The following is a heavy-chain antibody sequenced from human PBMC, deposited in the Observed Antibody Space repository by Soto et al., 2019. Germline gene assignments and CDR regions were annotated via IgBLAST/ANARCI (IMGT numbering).Heavy chain of an antibody. J-gene: IGHJ5*02. D-gene: IGHD3-10*01. V-gene: IGHV3-23*04. Sequence: EVQLVESGGGLVQPGGSLRLSCAASGFIFDSFALSWVRQAPGKGLEWVSGIGGSGGRTYYADSVKGRFTISRDNSKNTLYLQMSSLSAEDMAIYYCAKDRAFWFGEGGWFDPWGQGTLVTVSS. CDR3: AKDRAFWFGEGGWFDP. CDR2: IGGSGGRT. CDR1: GFIFDSFA.